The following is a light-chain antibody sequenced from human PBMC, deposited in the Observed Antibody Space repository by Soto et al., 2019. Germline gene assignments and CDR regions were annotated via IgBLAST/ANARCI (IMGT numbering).Light chain of an antibody. J-gene: IGKJ2*01. V-gene: IGKV1-8*01. CDR1: QGISSY. Sequence: AIRMTQSPSSFSASTGDRVTITCRASQGISSYLAWYQQKPGKAPKLLIYAASTLQSGVPSRFSGSGSGTDFTLTISSLQPEDFATYYCQQSYSTPPGTFGQGTKVDIK. CDR3: QQSYSTPPGT. CDR2: AAS.